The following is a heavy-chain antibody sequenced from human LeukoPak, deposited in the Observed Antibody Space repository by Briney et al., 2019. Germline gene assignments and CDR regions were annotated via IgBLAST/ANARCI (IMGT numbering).Heavy chain of an antibody. V-gene: IGHV1-69*05. J-gene: IGHJ6*03. CDR3: ARVDRYHFYLDV. Sequence: GASVKVSYKASGGTFMTYSVTWVRQAPGQGLEWMGGIIPIFGTPNYAQKFQGRVKVTTDDATGTAYMELSSLMSEDTAIYYCARVDRYHFYLDVWGKGTPVTVSS. CDR2: IIPIFGTP. CDR1: GGTFMTYS.